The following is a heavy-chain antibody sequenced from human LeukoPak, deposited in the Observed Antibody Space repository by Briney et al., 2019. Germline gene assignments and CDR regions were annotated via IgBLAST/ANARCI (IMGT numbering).Heavy chain of an antibody. CDR3: ASSQLRFLEWLPDAFDI. Sequence: SETLSLTCTVSGGSISSYYWSWIRQPPGKGLEWIGYIYYSGSTNYNPSLKSRVTISVDTSKNQFSLKLSSVTAADTAVYYCASSQLRFLEWLPDAFDIWGQGTMVTVSS. V-gene: IGHV4-59*01. CDR2: IYYSGST. J-gene: IGHJ3*02. D-gene: IGHD3-3*01. CDR1: GGSISSYY.